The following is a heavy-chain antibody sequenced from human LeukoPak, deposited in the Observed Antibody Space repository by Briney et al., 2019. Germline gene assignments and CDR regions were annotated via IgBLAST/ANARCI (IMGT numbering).Heavy chain of an antibody. CDR2: INHSGST. CDR3: ARRGAYDSSGYYQQGGFDY. J-gene: IGHJ4*02. D-gene: IGHD3-22*01. CDR1: GGSISSYY. Sequence: SETLSLTCTVSGGSISSYYWSWIRQPPGKGLEWIGEINHSGSTNYNPSLKSRVTISVDTSKNQFSLKLSSVTAADTAVYYCARRGAYDSSGYYQQGGFDYWGQGTLVTVSS. V-gene: IGHV4-34*01.